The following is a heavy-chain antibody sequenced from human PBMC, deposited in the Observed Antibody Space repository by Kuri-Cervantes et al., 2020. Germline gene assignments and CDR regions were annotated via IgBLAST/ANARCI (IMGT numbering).Heavy chain of an antibody. D-gene: IGHD5-12*01. CDR3: ARDPYHSGYDYPVDN. J-gene: IGHJ4*02. V-gene: IGHV4-34*01. CDR2: INHSGST. CDR1: GGSFSGYY. Sequence: GSLRLSCAVYGGSFSGYYWSWIRQPPEKGLEWIGEINHSGSTNYNSSLKSRVTISVDTSKNQFSLNLSSVTAADTAVYYCARDPYHSGYDYPVDNWGQGTLVTVSS.